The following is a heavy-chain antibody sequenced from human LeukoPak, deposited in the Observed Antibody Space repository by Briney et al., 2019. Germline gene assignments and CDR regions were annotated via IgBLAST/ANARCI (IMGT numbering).Heavy chain of an antibody. Sequence: PSETLSLTCAVSGASFSSDYWTWIRQPPGKGLGWIAEINHRGRSNYNPSLKCRVAISVDTSKNQFSLNLSSVTAADTARYYCARGLYDSGDYHYGIRAYYFDTWGQGTLVTVSS. D-gene: IGHD3-22*01. CDR3: ARGLYDSGDYHYGIRAYYFDT. V-gene: IGHV4-34*01. J-gene: IGHJ4*02. CDR2: INHRGRS. CDR1: GASFSSDY.